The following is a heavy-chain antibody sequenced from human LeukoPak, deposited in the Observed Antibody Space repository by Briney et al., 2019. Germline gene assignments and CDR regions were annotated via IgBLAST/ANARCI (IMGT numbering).Heavy chain of an antibody. CDR3: AKDRGMFLVGYLDY. V-gene: IGHV3-7*03. Sequence: GGSLRLSCAASGFTFSSYGMHWVRQAPGKGLEWVANINQDGSEKYYVGSVKGRFTISRDNSKNTLYLQMNSLRAEDTAVYYCAKDRGMFLVGYLDYWGQGTLVTVSS. CDR2: INQDGSEK. D-gene: IGHD2-15*01. CDR1: GFTFSSYG. J-gene: IGHJ4*02.